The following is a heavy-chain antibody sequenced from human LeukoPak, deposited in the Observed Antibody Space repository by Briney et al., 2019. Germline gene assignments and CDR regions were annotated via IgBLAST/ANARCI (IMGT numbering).Heavy chain of an antibody. CDR3: AKDIKWLSGVLDY. Sequence: GGSLRLSCAASGFTFSSYAMSWVRQAPGKGLEWVANIKQDGSEKYYVDSVKGRFTISRDNAKNSLYLQMNSLRAEDTALYYCAKDIKWLSGVLDYWGQGTLVTVSS. J-gene: IGHJ4*02. D-gene: IGHD5-12*01. CDR1: GFTFSSYA. V-gene: IGHV3-7*03. CDR2: IKQDGSEK.